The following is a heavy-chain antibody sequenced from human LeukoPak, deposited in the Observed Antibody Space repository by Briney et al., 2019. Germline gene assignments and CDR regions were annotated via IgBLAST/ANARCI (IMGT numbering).Heavy chain of an antibody. Sequence: ASVKVSCKASGYTFTTYNINWVRQAPGQGLEWMGWISGYNGNTNYAQKLQGRVTMTTDTSTSTAYMELRSLKSDDTAVYYCARDEMYYYGSGSYYMDVWGRGTTVTVSS. CDR1: GYTFTTYN. CDR3: ARDEMYYYGSGSYYMDV. V-gene: IGHV1-18*01. D-gene: IGHD3-10*01. J-gene: IGHJ6*03. CDR2: ISGYNGNT.